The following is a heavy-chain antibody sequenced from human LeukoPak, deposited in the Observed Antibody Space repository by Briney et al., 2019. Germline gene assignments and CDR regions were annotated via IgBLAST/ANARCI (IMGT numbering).Heavy chain of an antibody. D-gene: IGHD3-16*02. CDR2: VSSSGTM. CDR3: VREAMEVGVISWGPKQPRPSHVDS. CDR1: SGALSSYY. Sequence: PSETLSLTCSVSSGALSSYYWSWIRQPAGEGLEWIGRVSSSGTMYHNPSLRSRVTMSVDTSMKQVFLNVNSVTAADTAVYYCVREAMEVGVISWGPKQPRPSHVDSWGQGILVIVSS. V-gene: IGHV4-4*07. J-gene: IGHJ4*02.